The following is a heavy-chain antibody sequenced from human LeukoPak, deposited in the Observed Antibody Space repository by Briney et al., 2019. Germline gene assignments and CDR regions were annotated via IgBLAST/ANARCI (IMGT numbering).Heavy chain of an antibody. CDR3: ARGHILYYYRYMDV. V-gene: IGHV1-18*01. CDR2: ISAYNGNT. J-gene: IGHJ6*03. CDR1: NYTFTDDG. Sequence: ASVKVSCKASNYTFTDDGISWVRQAPRRGLEWMGWISAYNGNTKYAQKVQGRVTMTTDPSTSTAYMDLRSLRSDDTAVYYCARGHILYYYRYMDVWGKGTTVTVSS.